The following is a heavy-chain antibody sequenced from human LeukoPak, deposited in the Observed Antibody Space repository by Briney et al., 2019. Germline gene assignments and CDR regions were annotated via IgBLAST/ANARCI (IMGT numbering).Heavy chain of an antibody. Sequence: ASVKVSCKASGYTFTTYAISWVRQAPGQGLEWMGWISTYNGNTNYAQMLQGRVTVTTDTSTSTAYMELRSLRSDDTAVYYCARDRWAPGGRSGSIDYWGQGTLVTVSS. V-gene: IGHV1-18*01. D-gene: IGHD3-3*01. CDR3: ARDRWAPGGRSGSIDY. CDR2: ISTYNGNT. CDR1: GYTFTTYA. J-gene: IGHJ4*02.